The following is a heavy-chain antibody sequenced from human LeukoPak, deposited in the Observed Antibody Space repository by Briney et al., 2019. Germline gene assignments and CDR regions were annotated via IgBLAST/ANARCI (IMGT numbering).Heavy chain of an antibody. Sequence: GGSLRLSCAASGFTFSSYGMHWVRQAPGKGLEWVAFIRYDGSNKYYADSVKGRFTISRDNSKNTLYLQMNSLRAEDTAVYYCAKEFISGNYYYYYMDVWGKGTTVTVSS. CDR2: IRYDGSNK. CDR1: GFTFSSYG. V-gene: IGHV3-30*02. D-gene: IGHD1-26*01. CDR3: AKEFISGNYYYYYMDV. J-gene: IGHJ6*03.